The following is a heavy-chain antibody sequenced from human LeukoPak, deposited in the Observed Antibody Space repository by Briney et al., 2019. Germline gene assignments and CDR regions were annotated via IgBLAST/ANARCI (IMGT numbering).Heavy chain of an antibody. J-gene: IGHJ3*01. Sequence: GGSLRLSCAASGFIFSSYWMSWVREAPGKGVEWVANIKQDGSQKYYVDSVKGRFTISRDNAKNSLYLQMNSLRAEDTAVYYCARDDYGGDSIENAFDVWGQGTLLTVSS. D-gene: IGHD4-23*01. CDR2: IKQDGSQK. CDR3: ARDDYGGDSIENAFDV. V-gene: IGHV3-7*01. CDR1: GFIFSSYW.